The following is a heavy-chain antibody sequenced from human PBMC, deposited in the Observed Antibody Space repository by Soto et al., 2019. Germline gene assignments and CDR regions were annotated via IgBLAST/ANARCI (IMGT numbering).Heavy chain of an antibody. Sequence: SVTLPLPCTVSGGSISTFYWTWIRQVAGKGLEWVGRTSPTGTTNYNPSLKSRVTVSLDTSKNHLSLKLSSVTAADTAAYYCERETTKDCFDTWPQETLVAVSS. CDR1: GGSISTFY. CDR3: ERETTKDCFDT. V-gene: IGHV4-4*07. J-gene: IGHJ5*02. CDR2: TSPTGTT. D-gene: IGHD1-1*01.